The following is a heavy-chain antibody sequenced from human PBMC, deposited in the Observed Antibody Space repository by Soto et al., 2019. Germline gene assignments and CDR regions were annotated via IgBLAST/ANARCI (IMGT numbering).Heavy chain of an antibody. CDR3: ARDVGPQRADNYAYTH. D-gene: IGHD3-16*01. J-gene: IGHJ4*02. CDR2: ITYDGSNK. Sequence: GGSLRLSCAASGFTFSNYAMHGVRQAPGKGLEWVAVITYDGSNKYYADSVKGRFTISRHNFNNTLYLQMSSLRAEDTAVYYCARDVGPQRADNYAYTHWGQGT. V-gene: IGHV3-30-3*01. CDR1: GFTFSNYA.